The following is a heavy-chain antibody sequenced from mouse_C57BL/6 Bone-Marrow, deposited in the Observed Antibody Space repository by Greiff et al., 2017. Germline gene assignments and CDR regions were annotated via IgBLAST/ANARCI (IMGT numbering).Heavy chain of an antibody. CDR2: SRNKANDYTT. D-gene: IGHD1-1*01. Sequence: EVMLVESGGGLVQSGRSLRLSCATSGFTFSDFYMEWVRQAPGKGLEWIAASRNKANDYTTEYSASVKGRFIVSRDTSQSILYLQMNALRAEDTAIYYCARDSYYYGYAMDSWGQGTSVTVSS. J-gene: IGHJ4*01. CDR1: GFTFSDFY. V-gene: IGHV7-1*01. CDR3: ARDSYYYGYAMDS.